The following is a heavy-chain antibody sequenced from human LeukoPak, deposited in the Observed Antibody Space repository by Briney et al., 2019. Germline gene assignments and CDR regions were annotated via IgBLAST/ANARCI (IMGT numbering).Heavy chain of an antibody. Sequence: SETLSLTCAVSGGFISSSDWWSWVRQPPGKGLEWIGEIYHSGYTNYNPSLKSRIIMSVDKSKNQFSLNLISVTAADTAVYYCARLVYRSHWDWGQGTLVTVSS. CDR1: GGFISSSDW. V-gene: IGHV4-4*02. J-gene: IGHJ4*02. D-gene: IGHD6-13*01. CDR2: IYHSGYT. CDR3: ARLVYRSHWD.